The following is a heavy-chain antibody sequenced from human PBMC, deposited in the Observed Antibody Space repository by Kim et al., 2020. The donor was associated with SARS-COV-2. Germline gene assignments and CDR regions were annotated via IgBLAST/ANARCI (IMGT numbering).Heavy chain of an antibody. CDR1: GFIVSSNY. CDR3: AGTRWYTSLGAFVI. D-gene: IGHD6-13*01. V-gene: IGHV3-53*01. Sequence: GGSLRLSCAASGFIVSSNYMSWVRQAPGKGLEWVSVIYAGGSTCYADSAKGRFTISRDNSRNTLYLQMNGLTAEDTAVYFCAGTRWYTSLGAFVIWGHGTMVTVAS. CDR2: IYAGGST. J-gene: IGHJ3*02.